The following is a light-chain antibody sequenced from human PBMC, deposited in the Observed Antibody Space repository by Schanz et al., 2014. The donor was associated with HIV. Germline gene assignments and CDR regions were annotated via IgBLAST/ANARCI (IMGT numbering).Light chain of an antibody. J-gene: IGLJ3*02. CDR1: SGHSTYA. CDR3: QTWDTGIRV. CDR2: LNSDGGH. V-gene: IGLV4-69*01. Sequence: QLVLTQSPSASASLGASVKLTCTLSSGHSTYAIAWHQQQPEKGPRFLMNLNSDGGHNKGDGIPDRFSGTSSGAERYLTISSLQSEDEADYYCQTWDTGIRVFGGGTKLTVL.